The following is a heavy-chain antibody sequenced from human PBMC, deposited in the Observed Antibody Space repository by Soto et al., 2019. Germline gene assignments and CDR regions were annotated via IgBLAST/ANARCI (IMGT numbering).Heavy chain of an antibody. CDR1: GYTFTSYA. CDR2: INAGNGNT. V-gene: IGHV1-3*01. CDR3: ARGGDELLLGYFDY. D-gene: IGHD2-2*01. Sequence: QVKLVQSGAEVKKPGASVKVSCKASGYTFTSYAMHWVRQAPGQRLEWMGWINAGNGNTKYSQKIQGRVTITRDTSASTAYMELSSLRSEDTAVYYCARGGDELLLGYFDYWGQGTLVTVSS. J-gene: IGHJ4*02.